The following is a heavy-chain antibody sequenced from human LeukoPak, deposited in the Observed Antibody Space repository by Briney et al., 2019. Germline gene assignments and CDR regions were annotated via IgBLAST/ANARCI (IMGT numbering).Heavy chain of an antibody. Sequence: GRSLRLSCAASGFTFSSYAMHWVRQAPGKGLEWVAVISYDGSNKYYADSVKGRFTISRDNSKNTLYLQMSSLRAEDTAVYYCARDRARDSSSWYVGHFGYWGQGTLVTVSS. CDR2: ISYDGSNK. CDR3: ARDRARDSSSWYVGHFGY. D-gene: IGHD6-13*01. J-gene: IGHJ4*02. CDR1: GFTFSSYA. V-gene: IGHV3-30*04.